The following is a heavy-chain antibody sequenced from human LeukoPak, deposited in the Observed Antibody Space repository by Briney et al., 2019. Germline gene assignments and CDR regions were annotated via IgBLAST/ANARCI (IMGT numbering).Heavy chain of an antibody. V-gene: IGHV3-48*03. CDR1: GFTFSSYE. J-gene: IGHJ4*02. CDR3: ARALSCGDCSLEGH. D-gene: IGHD2-21*02. CDR2: ISSSGSTI. Sequence: QPGGSLRLSCAASGFTFSSYEMNWVRQAPGKGLEWVSYISSSGSTIYYADSVKGRFTISRDNAKNSLYLQMNSLRAEDTAVYYCARALSCGDCSLEGHRGQGTLVTVSS.